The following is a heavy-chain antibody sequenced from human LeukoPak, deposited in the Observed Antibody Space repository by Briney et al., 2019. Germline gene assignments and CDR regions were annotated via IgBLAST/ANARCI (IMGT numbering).Heavy chain of an antibody. CDR3: ARPGPQRRYFQH. CDR2: INHSGST. CDR1: GGSFSGYY. J-gene: IGHJ1*01. D-gene: IGHD6-25*01. Sequence: SETLSLTCAVYGGSFSGYYWSWIRQPPGKGLEWIGEINHSGSTNYNPSLKSRVTISVDTSKNQFSLKLSSVTAADTAVYYCARPGPQRRYFQHWGQGTLVTVSS. V-gene: IGHV4-34*01.